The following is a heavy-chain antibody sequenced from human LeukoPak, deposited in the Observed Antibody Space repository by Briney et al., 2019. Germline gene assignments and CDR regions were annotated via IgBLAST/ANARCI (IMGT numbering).Heavy chain of an antibody. CDR3: ARTYTVTYYFDY. V-gene: IGHV4-39*01. D-gene: IGHD4-11*01. CDR1: GGSISSSSYY. Sequence: SETLSLTCTVSGGSISSSSYYWGWIRQPPGKGLEWIGSIYYSGSTYYNPSLKSRVTISVDTSKNQFSLKLSSVTAADTAVYYCARTYTVTYYFDYWGQGTPVTVSS. J-gene: IGHJ4*02. CDR2: IYYSGST.